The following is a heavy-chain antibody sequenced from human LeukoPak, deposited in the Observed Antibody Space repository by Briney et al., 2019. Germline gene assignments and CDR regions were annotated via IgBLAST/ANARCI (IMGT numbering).Heavy chain of an antibody. CDR1: GFTFSSYW. J-gene: IGHJ4*02. D-gene: IGHD6-13*01. CDR2: IKQDGSET. CDR3: ARVDGSSSCPDY. Sequence: PGGSLRLSCAASGFTFSSYWMSWVRQAPGKGLEWLANIKQDGSETYYVDSVKGRFTISRDNAKNVLYLEMNSLRAEDTALYYCARVDGSSSCPDYWGQGTLVTVSS. V-gene: IGHV3-7*01.